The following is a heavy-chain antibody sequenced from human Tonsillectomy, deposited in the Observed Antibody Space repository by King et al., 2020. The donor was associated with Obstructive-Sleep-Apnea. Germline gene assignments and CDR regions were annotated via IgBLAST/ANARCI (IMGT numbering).Heavy chain of an antibody. V-gene: IGHV4-59*01. CDR2: IYYSGNT. J-gene: IGHJ4*02. CDR3: AQTFMGAAAGQFDY. CDR1: GGSISSYY. Sequence: VQLQESGPGLVKPSETLSLTCTVSGGSISSYYWSWIRQPPGKGLEWIGYIYYSGNTNYNPSLKSRVTLAGDTSKNQFSLKLRSVTAADTAVYYCAQTFMGAAAGQFDYWGQGTLVTVSS. D-gene: IGHD6-13*01.